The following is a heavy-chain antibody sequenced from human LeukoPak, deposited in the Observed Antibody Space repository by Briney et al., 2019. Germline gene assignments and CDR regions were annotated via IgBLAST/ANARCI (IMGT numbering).Heavy chain of an antibody. CDR3: ARAVAGRDDAFDI. J-gene: IGHJ3*02. CDR2: IYYSGST. Sequence: SETLSLTCAVHGGSFSGYYWSWIRQPPGKGLEWIGYIYYSGSTNYNPSLKSRVTISVDTSKNQFSLKLSSVTAADTAVYYCARAVAGRDDAFDIWGQGTMVTVSS. V-gene: IGHV4-59*01. CDR1: GGSFSGYY. D-gene: IGHD6-19*01.